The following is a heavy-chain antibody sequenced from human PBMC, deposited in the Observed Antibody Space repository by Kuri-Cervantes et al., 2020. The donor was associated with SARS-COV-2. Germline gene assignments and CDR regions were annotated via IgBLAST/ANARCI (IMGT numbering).Heavy chain of an antibody. J-gene: IGHJ6*02. CDR2: LNDSGSTH. Sequence: ESLKISCTVSGGSISSGGYYWSWIRQPPGKGLEWIGELNDSGSTHYNTGSTNYNPSLRSRVTISLDTSKNEFSLKMNSVTAADTAVYYCARGRGRRRAYYGMDVWGQGTTVTVSS. CDR1: GGSISSGGYY. D-gene: IGHD5-24*01. CDR3: ARGRGRRRAYYGMDV. V-gene: IGHV4-39*07.